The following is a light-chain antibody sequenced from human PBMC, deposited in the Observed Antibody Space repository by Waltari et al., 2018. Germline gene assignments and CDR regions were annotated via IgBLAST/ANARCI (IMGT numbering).Light chain of an antibody. Sequence: LVLTQSPSASATLAASVKLTCPLDSGHSLHIIARLPQKPEKGPRFLMKFNRDGSHTRGDEIPDRFSGSSSGPERYLTLSSVQSEDEADYYCQTRLHGTWVFGGGTKLTVL. J-gene: IGLJ3*02. CDR3: QTRLHGTWV. CDR2: FNRDGSH. V-gene: IGLV4-69*01. CDR1: SGHSLHI.